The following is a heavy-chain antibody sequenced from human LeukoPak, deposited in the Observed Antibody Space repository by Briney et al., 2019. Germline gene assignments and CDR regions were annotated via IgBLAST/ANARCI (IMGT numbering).Heavy chain of an antibody. CDR3: ARFALRSSGFDP. Sequence: SETLSLTCAVYGGSFSGYYWSWIRQSPGKGLEWIGEINHSGSINYNPSLKSRVIISVDSPKNQFSLRLSSVTAADTAVYYCARFALRSSGFDPWGEGTPVTVSS. J-gene: IGHJ5*02. D-gene: IGHD6-25*01. CDR2: INHSGSI. CDR1: GGSFSGYY. V-gene: IGHV4-34*01.